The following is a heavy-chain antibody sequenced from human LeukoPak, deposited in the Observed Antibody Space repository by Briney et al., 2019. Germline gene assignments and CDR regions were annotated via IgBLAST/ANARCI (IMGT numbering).Heavy chain of an antibody. J-gene: IGHJ5*02. V-gene: IGHV3-23*01. CDR2: ITGSGGST. CDR1: GFTFTNYA. Sequence: PGGSLRLSCAASGFTFTNYAMNWVRQAPGKGLEWVSSITGSGGSTYYADSVKGRFTISRDNSKNTLYLQMNSLRAEDTAVYYCAKAGVTMVRGVSSVNWFDPWGQGTLVTVSS. CDR3: AKAGVTMVRGVSSVNWFDP. D-gene: IGHD3-10*01.